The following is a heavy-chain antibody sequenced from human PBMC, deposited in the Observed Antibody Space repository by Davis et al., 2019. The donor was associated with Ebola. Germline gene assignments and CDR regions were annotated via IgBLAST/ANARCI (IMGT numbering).Heavy chain of an antibody. J-gene: IGHJ4*02. CDR1: GGSISSGGYY. D-gene: IGHD4-23*01. CDR3: ARDGRGNEVGYFDY. CDR2: IYYSGST. V-gene: IGHV4-31*03. Sequence: PSETLSLTCTVSGGSISSGGYYWSWIRQHPGKGLEWIGYIYYSGSTYYNPSLKSRVTISVDTSKNQFSLKLSSVTAADTAVYYCARDGRGNEVGYFDYWGQGTLVTVSS.